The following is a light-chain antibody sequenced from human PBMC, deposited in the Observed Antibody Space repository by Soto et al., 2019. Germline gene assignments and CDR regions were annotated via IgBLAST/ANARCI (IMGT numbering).Light chain of an antibody. J-gene: IGKJ5*01. V-gene: IGKV3-11*01. CDR3: QHRYNWPSS. CDR2: DAS. Sequence: IVLTQSPATLSLSPGETATLSCRASQSVGSYLAWYQHKPGQPPRLLVYDASDRASGIPARFSGSGFGTDFTLTISSLEPEDFAVYYCQHRYNWPSSFGQGTRLEIK. CDR1: QSVGSY.